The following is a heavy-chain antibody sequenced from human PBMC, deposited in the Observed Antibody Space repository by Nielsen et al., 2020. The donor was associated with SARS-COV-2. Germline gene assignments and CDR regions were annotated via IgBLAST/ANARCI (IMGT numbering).Heavy chain of an antibody. CDR3: ARGGGYNYGILDY. Sequence: GESLKISCKGSGYSFTSYWIGWVRQMPGKGLEWMGIIYPGNSDTRYSPSFQGQVTISADKSISTTYLQWNSLKASDSAMYYCARGGGYNYGILDYWGQGTLVTVSS. CDR1: GYSFTSYW. J-gene: IGHJ4*02. D-gene: IGHD5-18*01. V-gene: IGHV5-51*01. CDR2: IYPGNSDT.